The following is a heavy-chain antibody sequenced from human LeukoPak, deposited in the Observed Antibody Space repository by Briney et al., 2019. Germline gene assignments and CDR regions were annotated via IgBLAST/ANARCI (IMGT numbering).Heavy chain of an antibody. Sequence: GGSLRLSCAASGFTFSSYSMNWVRRAPGKGLEWVSYISSGSSTIYYADSVKGRFTISRDNAKNSLYLQMNSLRAEDTAVYYCARGCSSTSCLYYYYYMDVWGKGTTVTVSS. CDR3: ARGCSSTSCLYYYYYMDV. CDR2: ISSGSSTI. D-gene: IGHD2-2*01. J-gene: IGHJ6*03. V-gene: IGHV3-48*01. CDR1: GFTFSSYS.